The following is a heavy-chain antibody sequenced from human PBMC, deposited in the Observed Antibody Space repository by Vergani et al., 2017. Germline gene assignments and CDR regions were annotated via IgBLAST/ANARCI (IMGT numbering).Heavy chain of an antibody. Sequence: QLQLQESGPGLVKLSETLSLTCTVSGGSISSSSYYWGWIRQPPGKGLEWIGSIYYSGSTYYNPSLKSRVTISVDTSKNQFSLKLSSVTAADTAVYYCAGHPLYCSGSYYNLGYFDYWGQGTLVTVSS. CDR3: AGHPLYCSGSYYNLGYFDY. J-gene: IGHJ4*02. CDR1: GGSISSSSYY. V-gene: IGHV4-39*01. CDR2: IYYSGST. D-gene: IGHD3-10*01.